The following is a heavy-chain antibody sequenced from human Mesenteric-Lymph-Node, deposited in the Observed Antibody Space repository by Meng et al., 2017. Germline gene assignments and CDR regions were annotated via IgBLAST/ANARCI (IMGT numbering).Heavy chain of an antibody. V-gene: IGHV4-30-4*01. CDR1: DGFTTSDDYY. Sequence: QVRLQESGPGLVKPSQTLSPTCTVSDGFTTSDDYYWSWIRQPPGKGLEWIGYIHYSGTTYYNPSLKSRIAISLDTSKNQFSLNLNSVTAADAAMYYCARDSPGGYGYFDSWGQGTLVTVFS. CDR3: ARDSPGGYGYFDS. D-gene: IGHD5-12*01. J-gene: IGHJ4*02. CDR2: IHYSGTT.